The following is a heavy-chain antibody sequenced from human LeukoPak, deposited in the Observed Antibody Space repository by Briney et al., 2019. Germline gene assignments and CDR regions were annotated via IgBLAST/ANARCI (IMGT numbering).Heavy chain of an antibody. J-gene: IGHJ4*02. V-gene: IGHV1-69*06. CDR1: GGTFSSYA. CDR2: IIPIFGTA. Sequence: SVKVSCKASGGTFSSYAISWVRQARGQGLEWMGGIIPIFGTANYAQKFQGRVTITADKSTSTAYMELSSLRSEDTAVYYCASTIAAAGNFDYWGQGTLVTVSS. D-gene: IGHD6-13*01. CDR3: ASTIAAAGNFDY.